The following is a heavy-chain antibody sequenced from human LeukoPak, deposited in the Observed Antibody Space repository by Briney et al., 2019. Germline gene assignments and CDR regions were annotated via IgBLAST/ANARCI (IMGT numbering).Heavy chain of an antibody. D-gene: IGHD6-6*01. CDR1: GGTFSSYA. V-gene: IGHV1-8*02. CDR2: MNPNSGNT. Sequence: ASVKVSCKASGGTFSSYAISWVRQAPGQGLEWMGWMNPNSGNTGYAQKFQGRVTMTRNTSISTAYMELSSLRSEDTAVYYCARGGSSIAARPDVDYWGQGTLVTVSS. J-gene: IGHJ4*02. CDR3: ARGGSSIAARPDVDY.